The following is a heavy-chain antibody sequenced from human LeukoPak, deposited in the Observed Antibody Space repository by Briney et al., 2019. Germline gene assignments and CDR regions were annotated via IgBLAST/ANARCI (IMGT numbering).Heavy chain of an antibody. CDR1: GFTFSSYW. CDR2: IEPAGSAT. V-gene: IGHV3-7*01. CDR3: GRFGYVAAVDS. J-gene: IGHJ4*02. Sequence: GGSLRLSCTASGFTFSSYWMTWVRQAPGKGLEWVANIEPAGSATYYVDSVRGRFTISRDNAKNLLYLQMNSLRAEDSAVYHCGRFGYVAAVDSWGQGALVTVSS. D-gene: IGHD2-15*01.